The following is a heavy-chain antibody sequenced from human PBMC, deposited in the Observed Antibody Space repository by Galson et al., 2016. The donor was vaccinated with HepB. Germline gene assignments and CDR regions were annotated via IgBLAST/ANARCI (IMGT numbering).Heavy chain of an antibody. CDR2: IWHDGSNK. D-gene: IGHD5-18*01. CDR3: ARAFRYGFVTHYYGMDV. V-gene: IGHV3-33*01. CDR1: GFTFSAYG. Sequence: SLRLSCAASGFTFSAYGMHWVRQAPGKGLERVAVIWHDGSNKYYADSVKGRFTISRDNSKNTLYLQMNSLRAEDTAVYYCARAFRYGFVTHYYGMDVWGQGTTVTVSS. J-gene: IGHJ6*02.